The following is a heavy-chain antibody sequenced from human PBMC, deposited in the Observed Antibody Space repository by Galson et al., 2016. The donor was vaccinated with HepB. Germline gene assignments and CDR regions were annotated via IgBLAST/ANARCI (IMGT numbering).Heavy chain of an antibody. CDR1: GYDFPGHW. J-gene: IGHJ5*02. V-gene: IGHV5-51*01. CDR2: IFPDNSDT. D-gene: IGHD3-22*01. Sequence: QSGAEVKKPGESLKISCQGSGYDFPGHWIGWVRQMAGKGLEWMGIIFPDNSDTRYSPSFQGPFAISADTSLKTAHLQWSSLKASDTPMYYCARSVVTFSPYGPPFDPWGQGTLVTVSS. CDR3: ARSVVTFSPYGPPFDP.